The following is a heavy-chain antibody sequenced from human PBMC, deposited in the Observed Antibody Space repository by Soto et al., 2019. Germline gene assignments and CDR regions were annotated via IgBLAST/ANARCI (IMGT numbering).Heavy chain of an antibody. CDR1: GGSISSGGYY. J-gene: IGHJ4*02. D-gene: IGHD2-8*01. CDR2: IYYSGST. Sequence: QVQLQESGPGLVKPSQTLSLTCTVSGGSISSGGYYWSWIRQHPGKGLEWIGYIYYSGSTYYNPSLKSRVTISVDTSKNQFSLKLSSVTAADTAVYYCARDRCTNGVCLVDYWGQGTLVTVSS. V-gene: IGHV4-31*03. CDR3: ARDRCTNGVCLVDY.